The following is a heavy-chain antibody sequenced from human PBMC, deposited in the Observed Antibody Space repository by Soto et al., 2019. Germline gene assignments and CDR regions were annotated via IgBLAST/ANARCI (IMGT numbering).Heavy chain of an antibody. J-gene: IGHJ6*02. Sequence: PGGSLRLSCAASGFTFSSYAMSWVRQAPGKGLEWVSAISGSGGSTYYADSAKGRFTISRDNSKNTLYLQMNSLRAEDTAVYYCAKDRRHDYGDYVWGFYYYYYGMDVWGQGTTVTVSS. CDR3: AKDRRHDYGDYVWGFYYYYYGMDV. CDR2: ISGSGGST. V-gene: IGHV3-23*01. D-gene: IGHD4-17*01. CDR1: GFTFSSYA.